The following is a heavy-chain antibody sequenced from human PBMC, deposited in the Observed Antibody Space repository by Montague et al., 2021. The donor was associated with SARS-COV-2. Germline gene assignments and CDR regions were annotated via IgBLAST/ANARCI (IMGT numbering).Heavy chain of an antibody. D-gene: IGHD6-13*01. J-gene: IGHJ3*02. CDR3: ARVGRGSSWYEVAFDI. CDR2: IYNSGSN. CDR1: GGSISRYS. Sequence: SETLSLTCTVAGGSISRYSWTWIRQPAGKGLEWIGYIYNSGSNNXXPSLTSGVTISVDTSKNQFSLKLSSVAAADTAVYYCARVGRGSSWYEVAFDIWGQGTMVTVSS. V-gene: IGHV4-59*01.